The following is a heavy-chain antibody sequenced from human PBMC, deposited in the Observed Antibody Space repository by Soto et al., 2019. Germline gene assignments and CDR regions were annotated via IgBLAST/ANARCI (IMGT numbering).Heavy chain of an antibody. V-gene: IGHV4-31*03. D-gene: IGHD3-3*01. CDR1: GGSISSGGYY. Sequence: TLSLTCTVSGGSISSGGYYWSWIRQHPGKGLEWIGYIYYSGSTYYNPSLKSRVTISVDTSKNQFSLKLSSVTAADTAVYYCASXEVXDLCSGPPLDYWGQGTLVTVSS. CDR2: IYYSGST. CDR3: ASXEVXDLCSGPPLDY. J-gene: IGHJ4*02.